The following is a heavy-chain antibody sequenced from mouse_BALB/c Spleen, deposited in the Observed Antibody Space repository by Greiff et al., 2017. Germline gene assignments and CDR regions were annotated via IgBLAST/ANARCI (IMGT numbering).Heavy chain of an antibody. CDR3: ARPPIHYYGYYFDY. V-gene: IGHV1-4*01. CDR1: GYTFTSYT. CDR2: INPSSGYT. Sequence: VKLMESGAELARPGASVKMSCKASGYTFTSYTMHWVKQRPGQGLEWIGYINPSSGYTNYNQKFKDKATLTADKSSSTAYMQLSSLTSEDSAVYYCARPPIHYYGYYFDYWGQGTTLTVSS. D-gene: IGHD1-2*01. J-gene: IGHJ2*01.